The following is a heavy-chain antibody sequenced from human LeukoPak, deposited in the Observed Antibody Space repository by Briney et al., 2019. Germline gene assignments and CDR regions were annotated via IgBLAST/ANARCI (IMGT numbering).Heavy chain of an antibody. CDR2: ISAYNGNT. V-gene: IGHV1-18*01. CDR3: ARDRVGGDLTGVSLY. Sequence: ASLKVSCKASGYPFDNFGLTWVRQAPGQGLEWMGWISAYNGNTHYAQKFRGRLTLTTETSTSTAYLELRSLKSDDTAVYYCARDRVGGDLTGVSLYWGQGTLVTVSS. CDR1: GYPFDNFG. D-gene: IGHD4-17*01. J-gene: IGHJ4*01.